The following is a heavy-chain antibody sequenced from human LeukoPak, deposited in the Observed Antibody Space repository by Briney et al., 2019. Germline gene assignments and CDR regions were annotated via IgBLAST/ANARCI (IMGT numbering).Heavy chain of an antibody. Sequence: SETLSLTCAVYGGSFSGYYWSWIRQPPGKGLEWIGEINHSGSTNYNPSLKSRVTISVDTSKNQFSLKLSSVTAADTAAYYCARGYYGSGSYAYNWFDPWGQGTLVTVSS. J-gene: IGHJ5*02. CDR3: ARGYYGSGSYAYNWFDP. CDR2: INHSGST. V-gene: IGHV4-34*01. D-gene: IGHD3-10*01. CDR1: GGSFSGYY.